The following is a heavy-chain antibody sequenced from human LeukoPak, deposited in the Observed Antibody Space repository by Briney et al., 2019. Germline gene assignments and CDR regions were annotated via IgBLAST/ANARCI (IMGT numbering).Heavy chain of an antibody. CDR1: GYTFTSYG. CDR2: ISAYNGNT. V-gene: IGHV1-18*01. CDR3: ADTRAAAGTSWFDP. Sequence: ASVKVSCKASGYTFTSYGISWVRQAPGQGLEWMGWISAYNGNTNYAQKLQGRVTMTTDTSTSTAYMELRSLRSDDTAVYYCADTRAAAGTSWFDPWGQGTLVTVSS. D-gene: IGHD6-13*01. J-gene: IGHJ5*02.